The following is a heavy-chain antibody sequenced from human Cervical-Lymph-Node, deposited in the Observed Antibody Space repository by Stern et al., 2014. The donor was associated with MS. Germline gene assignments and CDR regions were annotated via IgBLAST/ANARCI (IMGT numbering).Heavy chain of an antibody. CDR3: ASAYSSSHYYFDY. CDR2: IWYDGSNP. V-gene: IGHV3-33*01. D-gene: IGHD6-13*01. J-gene: IGHJ4*02. CDR1: GFSFSRYA. Sequence: VQLVESGGGVVPPGRSLRLSCAASGFSFSRYAMHWVRQAPGKGLEWVAPIWYDGSNPYYADSVTGRFTISRDNFKNTLYLQMNSLRAEDTAVYYCASAYSSSHYYFDYWGQGTLVTVSS.